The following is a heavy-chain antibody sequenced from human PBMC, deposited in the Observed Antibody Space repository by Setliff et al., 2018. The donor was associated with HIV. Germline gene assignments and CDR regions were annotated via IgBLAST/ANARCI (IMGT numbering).Heavy chain of an antibody. V-gene: IGHV3-9*01. J-gene: IGHJ5*02. D-gene: IGHD2-2*01. CDR1: GFIFGDYA. CDR3: ARDSSTSSGVVWFDP. CDR2: ISWNSGSI. Sequence: GGSLRLSCAASGFIFGDYAMHWVRQAPGKGLEWVSGISWNSGSIGYADSVKGRFTISRDNAKNSLSLLMTSLRADDTAVYYCARDSSTSSGVVWFDPWGQGTLVTVSS.